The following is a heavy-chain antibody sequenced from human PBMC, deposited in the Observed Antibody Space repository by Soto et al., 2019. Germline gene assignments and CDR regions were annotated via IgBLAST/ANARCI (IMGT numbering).Heavy chain of an antibody. CDR2: IIPIFGTA. J-gene: IGHJ6*02. CDR3: ARPKYTFEYGDYYYYGMDV. Sequence: QVQLVQSGAEVKKPGSSVKVSCKASGGTFSSYAISWVRQAPGQGLEWMGGIIPIFGTANYAQKFQGRVTITADASTRTAYMELSSLRSEDTAVHYCARPKYTFEYGDYYYYGMDVWGQGTTVTVSS. D-gene: IGHD4-17*01. CDR1: GGTFSSYA. V-gene: IGHV1-69*01.